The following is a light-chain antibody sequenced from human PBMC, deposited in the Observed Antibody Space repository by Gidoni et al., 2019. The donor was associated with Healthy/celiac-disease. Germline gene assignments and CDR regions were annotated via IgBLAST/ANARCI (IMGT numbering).Light chain of an antibody. V-gene: IGKV1-39*01. CDR3: QQGFNVPRT. CDR1: QSISGH. Sequence: DLQMTQSPSSLSASVGDRVTITCRASQSISGHLDWYQQKPGKAPKLLIYAASSLQSGVSSRFSGSGSGTDFILTISSLQPEDFATYYCQQGFNVPRTFGGGTKVEIK. J-gene: IGKJ4*01. CDR2: AAS.